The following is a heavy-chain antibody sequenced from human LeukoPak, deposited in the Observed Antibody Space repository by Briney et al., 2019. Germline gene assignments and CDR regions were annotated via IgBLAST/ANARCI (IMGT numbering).Heavy chain of an antibody. Sequence: GGSLRLSCAASEFTFNRYWMSWVRQAPGKGLEWVANIKHDGSEAHYVDSVKGRFTISRDNAKNSLSLQMNSLNVDDTGAYFCTRDALFGSGRTHLDFWSQGTLVSVSS. CDR2: IKHDGSEA. CDR1: EFTFNRYW. D-gene: IGHD3-10*01. CDR3: TRDALFGSGRTHLDF. V-gene: IGHV3-7*04. J-gene: IGHJ4*02.